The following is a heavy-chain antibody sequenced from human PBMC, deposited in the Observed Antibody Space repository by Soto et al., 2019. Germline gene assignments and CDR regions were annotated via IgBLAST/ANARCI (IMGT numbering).Heavy chain of an antibody. CDR3: ARRWGDAFDI. CDR2: FDPEDGET. D-gene: IGHD3-16*01. Sequence: ASVKVSCKVSGYTLTELSMHWVRQAPGKGLEWMGGFDPEDGETINAQKFQGRVTMTEDTSTDTAYMELSSLRSEDTAGYYWARRWGDAFDIWGQGTMVTVSS. J-gene: IGHJ3*02. V-gene: IGHV1-24*01. CDR1: GYTLTELS.